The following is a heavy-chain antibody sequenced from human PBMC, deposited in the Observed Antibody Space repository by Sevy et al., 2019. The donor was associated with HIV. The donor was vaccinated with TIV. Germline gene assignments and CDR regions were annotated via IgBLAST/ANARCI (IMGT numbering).Heavy chain of an antibody. Sequence: GGSLRLSCGASGFTFSSYAMSWVRQAPGKGLEWVSAISGSGGSTYYADSVKGRFTISRGNSKNTVYLQMNSLRAEDTAVYYCAKDRDGSGSYFYFDYWGQGTLVTVSS. CDR1: GFTFSSYA. V-gene: IGHV3-23*01. J-gene: IGHJ4*02. D-gene: IGHD3-10*01. CDR3: AKDRDGSGSYFYFDY. CDR2: ISGSGGST.